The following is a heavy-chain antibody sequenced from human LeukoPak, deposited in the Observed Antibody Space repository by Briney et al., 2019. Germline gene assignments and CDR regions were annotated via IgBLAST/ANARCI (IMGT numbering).Heavy chain of an antibody. V-gene: IGHV3-74*01. CDR3: AGDLGWDDVFDI. CDR1: GFTFSRYW. J-gene: IGHJ3*02. D-gene: IGHD1-26*01. Sequence: GGSLRLSCAASGFTFSRYWMHWVRQAPGKGLVWVSRINSDGSSTSYADSVKGRFTISRDNAKNTLYLQINSLRAEDTAVYYCAGDLGWDDVFDIWGEGAMVTVSS. CDR2: INSDGSST.